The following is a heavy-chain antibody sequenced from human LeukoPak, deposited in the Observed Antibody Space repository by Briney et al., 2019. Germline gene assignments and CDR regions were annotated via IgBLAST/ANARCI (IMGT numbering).Heavy chain of an antibody. D-gene: IGHD3-22*01. CDR3: ARDFPDYYDSSGYNYYYYYGMDV. CDR1: GFTFSSYA. V-gene: IGHV3-30-3*01. Sequence: GRSLRLSCAASGFTFSSYAMHWVRQAPGKGLEWVAVIPYDGSNKYYADSVKGRFTISRDNSKNTLYLQMNSLRAEDTAVYYCARDFPDYYDSSGYNYYYYYGMDVWGQGTTVTVSS. CDR2: IPYDGSNK. J-gene: IGHJ6*02.